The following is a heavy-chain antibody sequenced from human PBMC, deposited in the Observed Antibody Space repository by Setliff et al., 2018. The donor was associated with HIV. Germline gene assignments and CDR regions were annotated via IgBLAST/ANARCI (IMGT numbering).Heavy chain of an antibody. CDR2: IYHSGST. J-gene: IGHJ3*02. D-gene: IGHD3-22*01. CDR1: AYSISSHYY. V-gene: IGHV4-38-2*02. Sequence: SETLSLTCAVSAYSISSHYYWGWIRQPPGKVLEWIGTIYHSGSTYYNTSLKSRVTISVDTSKNQFSLKLSSVTAADTAVYYCAREDVVGGGASSGYHRGIDAFDIWGQGTMVTVSS. CDR3: AREDVVGGGASSGYHRGIDAFDI.